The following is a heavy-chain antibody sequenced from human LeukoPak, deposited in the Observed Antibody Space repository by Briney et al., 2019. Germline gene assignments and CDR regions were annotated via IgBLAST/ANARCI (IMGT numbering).Heavy chain of an antibody. D-gene: IGHD3-10*01. J-gene: IGHJ6*04. CDR1: GGSISSGGHY. CDR3: ARSGRYYGSGSYPYYYYYGMDV. Sequence: PSETLSLTCTVSGGSISSGGHYWSWIRQHPGKGLEWIGYIYYSGSTYYNPSLKSRVTISVDTSKNQFSLKLSSVTAADTAVYYCARSGRYYGSGSYPYYYYYGMDVWGKGTTVTVSS. V-gene: IGHV4-31*03. CDR2: IYYSGST.